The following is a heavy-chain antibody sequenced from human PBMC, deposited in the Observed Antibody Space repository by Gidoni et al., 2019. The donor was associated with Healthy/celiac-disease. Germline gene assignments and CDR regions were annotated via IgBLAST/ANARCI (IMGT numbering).Heavy chain of an antibody. V-gene: IGHV3-21*01. CDR1: GFTFSSYS. CDR3: ARDRYFDADPDAFDI. Sequence: EVQLVESGGGLVKPGGSLRLSCAASGFTFSSYSMNWVRQAPGKGLAWVSSISSSSSYIYYSDSVKGRFTISRDNAKNSLYLQMNSLRAEDTAVYYCARDRYFDADPDAFDIWGQGTMVTVSS. D-gene: IGHD3-10*01. CDR2: ISSSSSYI. J-gene: IGHJ3*02.